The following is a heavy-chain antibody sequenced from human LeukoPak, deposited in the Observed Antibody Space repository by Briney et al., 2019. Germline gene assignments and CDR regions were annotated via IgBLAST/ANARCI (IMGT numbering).Heavy chain of an antibody. Sequence: PGGSLRLSCAASGFSFSGYAMSWVRQAPGKGLDWVSGVSDSGVNTYYADSVKGRFTISRDNSKYTLFLQMNSLRAEDTAVYYCATPFIGYFDWLDNWYFDLWGRGTLVTVSS. CDR2: VSDSGVNT. V-gene: IGHV3-23*01. D-gene: IGHD3-9*01. CDR3: ATPFIGYFDWLDNWYFDL. CDR1: GFSFSGYA. J-gene: IGHJ2*01.